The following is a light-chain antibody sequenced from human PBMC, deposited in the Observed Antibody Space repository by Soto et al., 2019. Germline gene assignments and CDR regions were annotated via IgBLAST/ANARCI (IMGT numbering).Light chain of an antibody. J-gene: IGKJ5*01. V-gene: IGKV1-12*01. CDR1: QGISSW. CDR3: QLLLSHPTT. CDR2: EAS. Sequence: DIQMTQCPSSVSASVGDRVTITCRASQGISSWLAWYQQKPGKAPKLLIYEASSLHSGVPSRFRGSGSGTDFTLTISSLQPEDSATYFCQLLLSHPTTFGKGTRLEIK.